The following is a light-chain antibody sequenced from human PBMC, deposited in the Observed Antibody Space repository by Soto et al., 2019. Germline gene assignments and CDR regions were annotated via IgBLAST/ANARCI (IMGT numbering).Light chain of an antibody. CDR1: QSISSN. V-gene: IGKV3-15*01. CDR2: GAS. Sequence: EIVMTQSPATLSVSPGERATLSCRASQSISSNLVWYQQKPGQAPRLLIYGASTRATGIPARFSGSGSGTEFTLPISSLQSEDSAVYYCQQFNSWPLWTFGQGTKVEIK. J-gene: IGKJ1*01. CDR3: QQFNSWPLWT.